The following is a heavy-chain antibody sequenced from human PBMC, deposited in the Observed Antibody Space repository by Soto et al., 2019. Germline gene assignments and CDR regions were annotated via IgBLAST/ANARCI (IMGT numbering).Heavy chain of an antibody. CDR1: GGSISSYY. J-gene: IGHJ6*02. V-gene: IGHV4-4*07. CDR2: IYSSGCT. Sequence: SETLSLTCTVSGGSISSYYWSWIRQPAGKGLEWIGRIYSSGCTNYNPSLKSRVAMSVDTSKNQFSLNLSSVTAADTAVYFCARIDYNRQLTHYYYAIDVWGQGTTVTVSS. CDR3: ARIDYNRQLTHYYYAIDV. D-gene: IGHD4-4*01.